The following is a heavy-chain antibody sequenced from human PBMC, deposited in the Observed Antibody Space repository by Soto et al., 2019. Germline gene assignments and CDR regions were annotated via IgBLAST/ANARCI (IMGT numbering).Heavy chain of an antibody. CDR3: ARDPTDNRASVYFDF. D-gene: IGHD1-26*01. J-gene: IGHJ2*01. CDR1: GYTFTNYG. CDR2: IGASSGNT. V-gene: IGHV1-18*04. Sequence: QVQLVQSGAEVKKPGASVKVSCKASGYTFTNYGVSWVRQAPGQGLEWLGWIGASSGNTNYEQKFHGRVTMTTDASTSTAYMELRSLRSDDTAVYYCARDPTDNRASVYFDFWGRGTLVNVSS.